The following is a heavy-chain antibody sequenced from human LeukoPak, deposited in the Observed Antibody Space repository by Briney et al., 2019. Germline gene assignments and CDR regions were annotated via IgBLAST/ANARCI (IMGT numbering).Heavy chain of an antibody. CDR2: IWYDGSNK. CDR1: GFTFSSYG. D-gene: IGHD1-1*01. Sequence: PGGSLRLSCAASGFTFSSYGMQWVRQAPGKGLEWVAVIWYDGSNKYYADSVKGRFTISRDNSKNTLYLQMNSLRAEDTAVYYCARDEIGTTAYYYGMDVWGQGTTVTVSS. V-gene: IGHV3-33*01. J-gene: IGHJ6*02. CDR3: ARDEIGTTAYYYGMDV.